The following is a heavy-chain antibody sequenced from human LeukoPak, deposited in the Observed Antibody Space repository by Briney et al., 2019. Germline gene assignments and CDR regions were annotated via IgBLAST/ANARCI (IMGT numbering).Heavy chain of an antibody. Sequence: GASVKVSSTASVYTFPTYGIRWVRHAPGQGLEWMGWISAYNGNTNYAQKLQGRVTMTTDTSTSTAYMELRSLRSDDTAVYYCARVKWELLQKLGPNWFDPWSQGTLVTVSS. V-gene: IGHV1-18*01. J-gene: IGHJ5*02. CDR3: ARVKWELLQKLGPNWFDP. CDR2: ISAYNGNT. D-gene: IGHD1-26*01. CDR1: VYTFPTYG.